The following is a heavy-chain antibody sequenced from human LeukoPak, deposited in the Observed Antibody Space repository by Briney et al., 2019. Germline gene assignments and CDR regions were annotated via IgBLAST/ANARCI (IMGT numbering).Heavy chain of an antibody. D-gene: IGHD3-10*01. CDR2: INHSGST. J-gene: IGHJ4*02. Sequence: GSLRLSCAAAGFTFSDRYMSWIRQPPGKGLEWIGEINHSGSTNYNPSLKSRVTISVDTSKNQFSLKLSSVTAADTAVYYCARHLRLLWFGESPYFDYWGQGTLVTVSS. CDR1: GFTFSDRY. CDR3: ARHLRLLWFGESPYFDY. V-gene: IGHV4-34*01.